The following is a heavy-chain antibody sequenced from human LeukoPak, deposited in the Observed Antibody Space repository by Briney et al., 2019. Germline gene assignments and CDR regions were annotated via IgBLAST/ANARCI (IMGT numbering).Heavy chain of an antibody. V-gene: IGHV5-51*01. Sequence: GESLKISCKGSGYSFTNSWIGWVRQMPGKGLEWMGVIYPSDSDTRSSTSFQGQVTISADKSISTAYLQWSSLKASDTAMYYCARPGGSWNEVDYWGQGTLVTVSS. J-gene: IGHJ4*02. CDR2: IYPSDSDT. CDR3: ARPGGSWNEVDY. D-gene: IGHD1-1*01. CDR1: GYSFTNSW.